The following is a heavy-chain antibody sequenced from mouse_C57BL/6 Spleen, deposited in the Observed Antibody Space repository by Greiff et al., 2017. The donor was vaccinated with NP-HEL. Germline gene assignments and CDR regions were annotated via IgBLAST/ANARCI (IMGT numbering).Heavy chain of an antibody. D-gene: IGHD1-1*01. CDR2: ISDGGSYT. J-gene: IGHJ2*01. CDR1: GFTFSSYA. V-gene: IGHV5-4*01. CDR3: ARENYYGSSLLFDY. Sequence: EVKLMESGGGLVKPGGSLKLSCAASGFTFSSYAMSWVRQTPEKRLEWVATISDGGSYTYYPDNVKGRFTISRDNAKNNLYLQMSHLKSEDTAMYYCARENYYGSSLLFDYWGQGTTLTVSS.